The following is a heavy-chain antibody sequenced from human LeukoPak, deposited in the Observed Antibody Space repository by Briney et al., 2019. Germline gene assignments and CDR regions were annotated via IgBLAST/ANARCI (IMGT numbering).Heavy chain of an antibody. D-gene: IGHD5-12*01. Sequence: SVKVSCKASGGTFSSYAISWVRQAPGQGLEWMGGIIPIFGTANYAQKFQGRVTITADESTSTAYMELSSLRSEDTAVYYCSQYSGYDFHYGMDVWGQGTTVTVSS. J-gene: IGHJ6*02. CDR1: GGTFSSYA. V-gene: IGHV1-69*13. CDR2: IIPIFGTA. CDR3: SQYSGYDFHYGMDV.